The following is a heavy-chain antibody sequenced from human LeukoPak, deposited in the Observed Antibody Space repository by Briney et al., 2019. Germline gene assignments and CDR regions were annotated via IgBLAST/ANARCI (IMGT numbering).Heavy chain of an antibody. Sequence: GGSLRLSCAASGFTFSDYYMSWIRQAPGKGLEWVSYISSSGSTIYYADSVKGRFTISRDSAKNSLYLQMNSLRAEDTAVYYCAKNAGLMITFGGVIANYYMDVWGKGTTVTISS. CDR1: GFTFSDYY. D-gene: IGHD3-16*02. CDR2: ISSSGSTI. V-gene: IGHV3-11*01. CDR3: AKNAGLMITFGGVIANYYMDV. J-gene: IGHJ6*03.